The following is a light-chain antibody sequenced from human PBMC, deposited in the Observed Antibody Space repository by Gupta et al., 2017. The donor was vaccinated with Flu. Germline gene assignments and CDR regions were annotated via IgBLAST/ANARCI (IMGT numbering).Light chain of an antibody. CDR1: QSVDTY. CDR2: NAI. Sequence: DIQLTQSPSPLSASLGDRVTITCRTSQSVDTYLNWYQHRAGEAPRLLIYNAINLQRGVPSRFSGSGFQTEFTLTISTLQPEDVATYYCQQGSMLSFGPGTKVDLK. J-gene: IGKJ3*01. CDR3: QQGSMLS. V-gene: IGKV1-39*01.